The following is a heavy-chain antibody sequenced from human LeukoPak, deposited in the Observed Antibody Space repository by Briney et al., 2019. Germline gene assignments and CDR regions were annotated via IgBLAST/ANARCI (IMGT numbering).Heavy chain of an antibody. CDR3: ARDTGTGVDY. CDR1: GGSISSYH. D-gene: IGHD1-14*01. CDR2: VYYSGST. Sequence: SETLSLTCTVSGGSISSYHWSWIRQPPGKGLEWIGYVYYSGSTSYSPSLKSRVTISVDTSKNQFSLKLSSVTAADTAVYYCARDTGTGVDYWGQGTLVTVSS. J-gene: IGHJ4*02. V-gene: IGHV4-59*12.